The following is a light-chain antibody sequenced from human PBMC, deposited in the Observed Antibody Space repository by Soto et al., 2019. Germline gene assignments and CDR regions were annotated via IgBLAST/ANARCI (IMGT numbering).Light chain of an antibody. CDR2: GAS. V-gene: IGKV3-15*01. CDR1: QRVSSN. J-gene: IGKJ1*01. CDR3: QQYNDWPSWT. Sequence: EIVMTQSPATLSVSPGERATLSCRASQRVSSNLAWYQQKPGQAPRLLIWGASTRATGIPARFSGSGSGTEFTLTISSLQSEDFAVYYCQQYNDWPSWTFGQGTKVEFK.